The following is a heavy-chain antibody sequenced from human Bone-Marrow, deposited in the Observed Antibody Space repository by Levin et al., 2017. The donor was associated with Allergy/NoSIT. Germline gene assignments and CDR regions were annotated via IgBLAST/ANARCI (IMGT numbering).Heavy chain of an antibody. CDR1: GFMFSNYW. CDR2: IKQDGSDK. V-gene: IGHV3-7*01. J-gene: IGHJ5*02. D-gene: IGHD1-26*01. Sequence: GESLKISCAASGFMFSNYWMNWIRQAPGKGLEWVANIKQDGSDKYYVDSVKGRFTISRDNAKNSMYLQMNSLRVEDTAVYYWARDSPGGTYGAWGPGTLVIVSS. CDR3: ARDSPGGTYGA.